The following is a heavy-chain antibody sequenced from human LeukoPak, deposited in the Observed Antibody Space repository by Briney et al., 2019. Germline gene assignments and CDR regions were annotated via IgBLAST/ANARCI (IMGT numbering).Heavy chain of an antibody. CDR3: AKDIVVGPRLTYYYYGIDV. Sequence: GGSLRLSCAASGFTFSSYAMSWVRQAPGKGLEWVSAISGSGGSTYYADSVKGRFTISRDNSKNTLYLQMNSLRAEDTAVYYCAKDIVVGPRLTYYYYGIDVWGQGTTVTVSS. J-gene: IGHJ6*02. D-gene: IGHD2-15*01. CDR1: GFTFSSYA. CDR2: ISGSGGST. V-gene: IGHV3-23*01.